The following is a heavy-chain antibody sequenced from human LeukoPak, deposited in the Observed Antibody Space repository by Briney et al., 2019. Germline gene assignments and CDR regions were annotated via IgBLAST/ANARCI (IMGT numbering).Heavy chain of an antibody. CDR1: GDFPTRYY. CDR2: VHYSGIT. Sequence: LSQTLSLSCILSGDFPTRYYRSWIRQPPGKGLEWSGYVHYSGITNYSPSLKSRVTISVDPSKRHFSLSLSSVTAADTAVYYCTRGPPVTVPPDQYYYVDVWGKGTMVTVSS. J-gene: IGHJ6*03. V-gene: IGHV4-59*01. D-gene: IGHD2/OR15-2a*01. CDR3: TRGPPVTVPPDQYYYVDV.